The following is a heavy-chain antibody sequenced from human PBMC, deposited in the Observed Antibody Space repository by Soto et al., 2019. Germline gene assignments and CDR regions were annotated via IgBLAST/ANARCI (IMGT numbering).Heavy chain of an antibody. Sequence: GESLKISCKGSGYSFTSYWIGWVRHMPGKGLEWMGIIYPGDSDTRYSPSFQGQVTISADKSISTAYLQWSSLKASDTAMYYCARQRGGESFGELPIDYWGQGTLVTVSS. CDR2: IYPGDSDT. CDR1: GYSFTSYW. V-gene: IGHV5-51*01. CDR3: ARQRGGESFGELPIDY. D-gene: IGHD3-10*01. J-gene: IGHJ4*02.